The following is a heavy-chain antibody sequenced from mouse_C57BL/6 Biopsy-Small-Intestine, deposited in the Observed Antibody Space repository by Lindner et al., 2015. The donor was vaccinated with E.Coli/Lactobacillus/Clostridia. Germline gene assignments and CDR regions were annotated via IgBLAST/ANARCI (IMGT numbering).Heavy chain of an antibody. D-gene: IGHD1-1*02. Sequence: SVKVSCKASGYTFNIYGINWVRQAPGQGLEWMGWISTYNGNTFYAQKLQGRVTMTTDTSTSTAYMELRSLGSDDTAVYYCARALTTSYYGSGAAGYWGQGTLVTVSS. V-gene: IGHV1-20*02. J-gene: IGHJ4*01. CDR2: ISTYNGNT. CDR3: ARALTTSYYGSGAAGY. CDR1: GYTFNIYG.